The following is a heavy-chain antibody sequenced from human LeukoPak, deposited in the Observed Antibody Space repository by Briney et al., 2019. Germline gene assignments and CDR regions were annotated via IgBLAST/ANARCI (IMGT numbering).Heavy chain of an antibody. J-gene: IGHJ3*02. CDR2: NSWKSGRI. V-gene: IGHV3-9*01. CDR1: VFTFADYA. CDR3: AKAGYKLLWADAFDI. D-gene: IGHD2-2*01. Sequence: PGRSLRLSCAASVFTFADYAIHWVPQAPGKGLERVSGNSWKSGRIGYADSVKGRFTISRDNAKNYLYLQLSSLSAEDTALYYCAKAGYKLLWADAFDIWGQGTMVTVSS.